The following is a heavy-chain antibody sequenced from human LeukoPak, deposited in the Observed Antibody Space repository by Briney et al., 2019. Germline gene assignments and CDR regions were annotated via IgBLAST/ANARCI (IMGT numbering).Heavy chain of an antibody. CDR2: ISGSGGST. CDR1: GFTFSSYA. D-gene: IGHD3-9*01. V-gene: IGHV3-23*01. J-gene: IGHJ4*02. CDR3: AKEPPQYYDILTGPKDDY. Sequence: GGSLRLSCAASGFTFSSYAMSWVRQAPGKGLEWVSAISGSGGSTYSADSVKGRFTISRDNSKNTLYLRMNSLRAEDTAVYYCAKEPPQYYDILTGPKDDYWGQGTLVTVSS.